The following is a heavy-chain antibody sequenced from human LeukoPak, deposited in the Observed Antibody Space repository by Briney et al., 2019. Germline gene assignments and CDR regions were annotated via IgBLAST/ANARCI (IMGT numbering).Heavy chain of an antibody. CDR3: ARVEPAADAFDI. J-gene: IGHJ3*02. CDR2: ISAYNGNT. Sequence: ASVKVSCKASGYTFTSYGISWVRQAPGQGLEWIGWISAYNGNTNYAQKLQGRVTMTTDTSTNTAYMELRSLRSDDRAVYYCARVEPAADAFDIWGQGTMVTVSS. CDR1: GYTFTSYG. V-gene: IGHV1-18*01. D-gene: IGHD2-2*01.